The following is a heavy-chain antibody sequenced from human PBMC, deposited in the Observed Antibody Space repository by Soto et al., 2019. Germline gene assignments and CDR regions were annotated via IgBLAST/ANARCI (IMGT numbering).Heavy chain of an antibody. CDR3: RGSTSTSRVYWALEL. V-gene: IGHV4-4*02. Sequence: QVQLQESGPGLVKPSGTLSLTCAISGGSITSTDWWGWVRQSPGKGLEWIGEIRHTGSNHYSPPPQSRVTISMDRSQTQIYLPLNSVTAAVTAVYACRGSTSTSRVYWALELCGRGTLVSVS. J-gene: IGHJ2*01. D-gene: IGHD2-2*01. CDR2: IRHTGSN. CDR1: GGSITSTDW.